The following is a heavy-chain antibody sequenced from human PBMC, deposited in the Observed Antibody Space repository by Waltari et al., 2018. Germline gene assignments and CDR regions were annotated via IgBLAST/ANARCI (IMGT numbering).Heavy chain of an antibody. V-gene: IGHV4-38-2*01. Sequence: QVQLQESGPGLVKSSETLSLTCAVSGYSIICGYYWGWIRQPPGKGLVQIGSIYHSGSTYYNPSLKSRFTISVDTSKNQFSLKLSSVTAADTAVYYCARDLAYCGGDCYYDYWGQGTLVTVSS. J-gene: IGHJ4*02. CDR2: IYHSGST. CDR3: ARDLAYCGGDCYYDY. CDR1: GYSIICGYY. D-gene: IGHD2-21*01.